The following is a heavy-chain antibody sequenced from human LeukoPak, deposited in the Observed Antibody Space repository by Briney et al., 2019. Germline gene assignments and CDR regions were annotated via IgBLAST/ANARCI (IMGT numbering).Heavy chain of an antibody. CDR2: ITTSSTII. CDR1: GVTFSSYR. D-gene: IGHD3-22*01. V-gene: IGHV3-48*01. Sequence: GGSLRLSCAASGVTFSSYRMNWVRQAPGKGGEWGSYITTSSTIIYYADSVKGRVTISRDNAKNSLYLQMNSLRAEDTAVYYCARAMGRIPYYYDTLDFWGQGTLVTVSS. CDR3: ARAMGRIPYYYDTLDF. J-gene: IGHJ4*02.